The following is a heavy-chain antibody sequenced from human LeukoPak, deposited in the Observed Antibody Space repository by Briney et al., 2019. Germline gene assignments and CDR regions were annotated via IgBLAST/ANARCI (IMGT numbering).Heavy chain of an antibody. CDR1: GGSISSGSYY. D-gene: IGHD3-10*01. Sequence: SETLSLTCTVFGGSISSGSYYWGWIRQPPGKGLEWIGAIYYNGNTYYNPSLKSRVSISADTSKNQFSLILRSVTVADTAVYYCARRGDYWGQGILVTVSS. CDR3: ARRGDY. CDR2: IYYNGNT. J-gene: IGHJ4*02. V-gene: IGHV4-39*01.